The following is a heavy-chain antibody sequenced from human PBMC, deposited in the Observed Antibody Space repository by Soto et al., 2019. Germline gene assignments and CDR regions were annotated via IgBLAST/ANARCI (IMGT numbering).Heavy chain of an antibody. D-gene: IGHD3-16*01. CDR1: GFTFSAYG. J-gene: IGHJ4*02. CDR3: ADIGGYDSVGGAY. CDR2: ISFNGKNT. V-gene: IGHV3-33*05. Sequence: SGGGVVQPGKSLRLSCAASGFTFSAYGMHWVRQAPGKGLEWVTFISFNGKNTDYADSVKGRFTVSRDNARNTLYLQMNSLRAEDTAVYYCADIGGYDSVGGAYWGQGALVTVSS.